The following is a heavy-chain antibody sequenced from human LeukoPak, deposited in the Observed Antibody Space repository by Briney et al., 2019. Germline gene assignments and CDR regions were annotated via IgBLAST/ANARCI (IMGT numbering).Heavy chain of an antibody. Sequence: SETLSLTCTVSGGSISSYYWTWIRQPAGKRLEWIGRIYTSGSTNYNPSLKSRVTISIDASKNQFSLRLTSVTAADTDVYYCTRGGELMNFWGQGTLVTVSS. CDR2: IYTSGST. V-gene: IGHV4-4*07. CDR3: TRGGELMNF. J-gene: IGHJ4*02. D-gene: IGHD1-26*01. CDR1: GGSISSYY.